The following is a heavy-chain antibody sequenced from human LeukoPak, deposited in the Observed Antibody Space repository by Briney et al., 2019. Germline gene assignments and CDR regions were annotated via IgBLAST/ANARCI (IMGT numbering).Heavy chain of an antibody. Sequence: PGGSLRLPCAASGFTFSNAWMGWVRQAPGKGLEWVGRIKSRTDGGTTDYAAPVKGRFTISRDDSKNTLYLQMNSLKTEDTAVYYCARNSGTENNFDYWGQGTLVTVSS. CDR3: ARNSGTENNFDY. J-gene: IGHJ4*02. D-gene: IGHD1-26*01. CDR1: GFTFSNAW. CDR2: IKSRTDGGTT. V-gene: IGHV3-15*01.